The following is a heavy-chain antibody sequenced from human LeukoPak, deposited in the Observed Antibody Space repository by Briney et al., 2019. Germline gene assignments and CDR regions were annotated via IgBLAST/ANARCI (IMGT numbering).Heavy chain of an antibody. V-gene: IGHV1-2*02. D-gene: IGHD7-27*01. J-gene: IGHJ3*02. CDR1: GYTFTVYY. Sequence: ASVKVSCKASGYTFTVYYMHWVRQAPGQGLEWMGWINPNSGGTNYAQNFQGGVTMTRDTSISTAYMELSRLRSDDTAVYYCARDGNWGSLRGAFDIWGQGTMVTVSS. CDR3: ARDGNWGSLRGAFDI. CDR2: INPNSGGT.